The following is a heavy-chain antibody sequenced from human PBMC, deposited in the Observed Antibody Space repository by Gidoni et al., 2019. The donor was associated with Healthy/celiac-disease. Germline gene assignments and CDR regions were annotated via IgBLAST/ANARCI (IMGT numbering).Heavy chain of an antibody. D-gene: IGHD2-2*02. V-gene: IGHV3-43*01. Sequence: EVQLVESGGVVVQPGGSLRLSCAASGFTFDDYPMHWVRQAPGKGLEWVSLISWDGGSTYYADSVKGRFTISRDNSKNSLYLQMNSLRTEDTALYYCAKDLGYCSSTSCYSGMDVWGQGTTVTVSS. CDR1: GFTFDDYP. J-gene: IGHJ6*02. CDR2: ISWDGGST. CDR3: AKDLGYCSSTSCYSGMDV.